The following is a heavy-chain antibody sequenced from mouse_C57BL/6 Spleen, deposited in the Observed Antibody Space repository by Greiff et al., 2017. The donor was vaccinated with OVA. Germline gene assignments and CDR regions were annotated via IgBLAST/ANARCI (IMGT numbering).Heavy chain of an antibody. CDR1: GYTFTDYE. J-gene: IGHJ4*01. V-gene: IGHV1-15*01. CDR2: IDPETGGT. Sequence: VQLQQSGAELVRPGASVTLSCKASGYTFTDYEMHWVKQTPVHGLEWIGAIDPETGGTAYNQKFKGKAILTADKSSSTACMELRSLPSEDSSVYYSTSFPLRQLRLRIYALDYWGQGTSVTVSS. D-gene: IGHD3-2*02. CDR3: TSFPLRQLRLRIYALDY.